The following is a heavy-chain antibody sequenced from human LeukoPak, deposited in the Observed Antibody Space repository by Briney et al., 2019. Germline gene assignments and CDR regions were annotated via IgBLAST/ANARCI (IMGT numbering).Heavy chain of an antibody. J-gene: IGHJ4*02. CDR1: GFTFNSYG. CDR3: AKTIAGTRYYFDY. CDR2: ISYDGSDK. D-gene: IGHD1-20*01. V-gene: IGHV3-30*18. Sequence: PGRSLRLSCTASGFTFNSYGIHWVRQAPGKGLEWVAVISYDGSDKYYADSVKGRFTISRDNSKNTLYLQMNSLRAEDTAVYYCAKTIAGTRYYFDYWGQGTLVTVSS.